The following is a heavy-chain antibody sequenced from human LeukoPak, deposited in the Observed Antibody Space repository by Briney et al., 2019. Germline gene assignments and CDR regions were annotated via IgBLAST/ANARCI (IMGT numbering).Heavy chain of an antibody. CDR1: GYTFTGYY. CDR2: ISAYNGNT. J-gene: IGHJ3*02. V-gene: IGHV1-18*04. CDR3: ARGGSRFDAFDI. D-gene: IGHD6-13*01. Sequence: ASVKVSCKASGYTFTGYYMHWVRQAPGQGLEWMGWISAYNGNTNYAQKLQGRVTMTTDTSTSTAYMELRSLRSDDTAVYYCARGGSRFDAFDIWGQGTMVTVSS.